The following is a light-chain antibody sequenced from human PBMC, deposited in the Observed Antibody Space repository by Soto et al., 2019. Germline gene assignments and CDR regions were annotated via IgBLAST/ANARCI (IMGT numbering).Light chain of an antibody. J-gene: IGKJ3*01. Sequence: DIQLTQSPSFLSASVGDRITITCRASQDIRNFLAWYQQTPGKAPNLLIYAASTLQSGVPLRFSGSGSGTEFTLTISSLQPEDFATYFYQQVNSYPFTFGPGTKVDVK. CDR1: QDIRNF. V-gene: IGKV1-9*01. CDR3: QQVNSYPFT. CDR2: AAS.